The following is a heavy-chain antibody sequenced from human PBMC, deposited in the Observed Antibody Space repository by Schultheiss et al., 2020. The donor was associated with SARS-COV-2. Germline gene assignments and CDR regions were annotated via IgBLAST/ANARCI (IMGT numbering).Heavy chain of an antibody. CDR1: GGSFSGYY. CDR3: ALNLKNRVDGMDV. Sequence: SETLSLTCAVYGGSFSGYYWSWIRQPPGKGLEWIGEINHSGSTYYNPSLKSRVTISVDTSKNQFSLKLSSVTAADTAVYYCALNLKNRVDGMDVWGQGTTVTVSS. J-gene: IGHJ6*02. CDR2: INHSGST. V-gene: IGHV4-34*01.